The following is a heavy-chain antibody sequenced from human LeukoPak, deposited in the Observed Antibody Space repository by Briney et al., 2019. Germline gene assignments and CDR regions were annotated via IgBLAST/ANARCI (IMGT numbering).Heavy chain of an antibody. D-gene: IGHD2-2*01. Sequence: GGSLRLSCAASGFTFNSYGMHWVRQAPGKGLEGVAFIRYDGSDKYYGDSVKGRFSISRDNSKNTLYLQLNSLRAEDTAVYYCAKAFLYCSSNTCLFDYWGQGTLVTVSS. CDR3: AKAFLYCSSNTCLFDY. V-gene: IGHV3-30*02. CDR2: IRYDGSDK. J-gene: IGHJ4*02. CDR1: GFTFNSYG.